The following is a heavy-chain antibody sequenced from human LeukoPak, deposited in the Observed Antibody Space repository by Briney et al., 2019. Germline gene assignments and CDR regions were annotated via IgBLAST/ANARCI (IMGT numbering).Heavy chain of an antibody. CDR3: ASRAVTTPDGMDV. CDR2: INHSGST. Sequence: SETLSLTCAVYGGSFSGYYWSWIRQPPGKGLEWIGEINHSGSTNYNPSLKSRVTISVDTSNNQISLKLSSVTAADTAVYDCASRAVTTPDGMDVRGQGTTVTVSS. J-gene: IGHJ6*02. V-gene: IGHV4-34*01. CDR1: GGSFSGYY. D-gene: IGHD4-17*01.